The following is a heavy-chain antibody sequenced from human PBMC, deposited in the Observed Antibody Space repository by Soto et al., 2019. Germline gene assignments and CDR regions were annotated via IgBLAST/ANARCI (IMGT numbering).Heavy chain of an antibody. J-gene: IGHJ4*02. V-gene: IGHV4-31*01. CDR1: GVSISSGGYY. D-gene: IGHD4-17*01. CDR2: IYYSGNT. Sequence: QVQLQESGPGLVKPSQTLSLTCTVSGVSISSGGYYWSWIRQHPGKGLEWIGHIYYSGNTHYNPSLRSQGTISIDTSKSQFSLELSSVTAADTAVYYCARLTTVVTRHFGYWGQGTLVTVSS. CDR3: ARLTTVVTRHFGY.